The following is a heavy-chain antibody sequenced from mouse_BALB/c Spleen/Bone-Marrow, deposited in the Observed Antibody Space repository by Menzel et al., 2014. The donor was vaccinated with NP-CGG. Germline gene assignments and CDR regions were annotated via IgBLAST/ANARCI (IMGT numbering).Heavy chain of an antibody. CDR1: GYAISSYW. Sequence: QVQLKESGAELVRPGSSVKISCKASGYAISSYWMNWVKQRPGQGLEWIGQIYPGDGDTNYNGKFKGKATLTADKSSSTAYMQISSLTSKDSAVYFCARGRGWYLDYWGQGTTLTVSS. J-gene: IGHJ2*01. CDR2: IYPGDGDT. CDR3: ARGRGWYLDY. D-gene: IGHD2-3*01. V-gene: IGHV1-80*01.